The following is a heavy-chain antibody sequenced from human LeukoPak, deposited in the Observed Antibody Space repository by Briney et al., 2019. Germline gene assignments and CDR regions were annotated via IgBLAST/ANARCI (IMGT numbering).Heavy chain of an antibody. D-gene: IGHD5/OR15-5a*01. Sequence: GGSLRLSCAVSGFNVRSNYMSWVRQVPGKGLEWVSVLHSSGDTYYADSVKGRFTISRDNSENTLYLQMNSLRAEDTAIYYCARGKVYYYYDYWGQGTLVTVSS. V-gene: IGHV3-53*01. CDR3: ARGKVYYYYDY. CDR2: LHSSGDT. CDR1: GFNVRSNY. J-gene: IGHJ4*02.